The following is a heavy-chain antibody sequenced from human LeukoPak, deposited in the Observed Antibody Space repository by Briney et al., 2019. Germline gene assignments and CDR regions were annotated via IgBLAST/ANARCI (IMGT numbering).Heavy chain of an antibody. Sequence: PGGSLRLSCAASGFTFSSYSMNWFRQAPGKGLEWVSSISSSSSYIYYADSVKGRFTISRDNAKNSLYLQMNSLRAEDTAVYYCARGRFQARGYSYGDHWGQGTLVTVSS. V-gene: IGHV3-21*01. CDR3: ARGRFQARGYSYGDH. CDR1: GFTFSSYS. D-gene: IGHD5-18*01. CDR2: ISSSSSYI. J-gene: IGHJ4*02.